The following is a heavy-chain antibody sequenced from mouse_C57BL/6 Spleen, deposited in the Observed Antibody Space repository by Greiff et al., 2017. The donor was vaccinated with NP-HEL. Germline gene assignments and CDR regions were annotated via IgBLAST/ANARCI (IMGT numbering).Heavy chain of an antibody. J-gene: IGHJ4*01. D-gene: IGHD1-1*01. CDR1: GFTFNTYA. V-gene: IGHV10-3*01. Sequence: EVNLVESGGGLVQPKGSLKLSCAASGFTFNTYAMHWVRQAPGKGLEWVARIRSKSSNYATYYADSVKDRFTISRDDSQSMLYLQMNNLKTEDTAMYYCVRDGYYYGRSYAMDYWGQGTSVTVSS. CDR2: IRSKSSNYAT. CDR3: VRDGYYYGRSYAMDY.